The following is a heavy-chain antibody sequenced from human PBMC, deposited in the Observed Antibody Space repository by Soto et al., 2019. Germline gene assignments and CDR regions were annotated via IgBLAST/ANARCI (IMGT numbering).Heavy chain of an antibody. Sequence: GGSLRLSCAASGFTFSSYAMSWVRQAPGKGLEWVSVIYSGGSTYYADSVKGRFTISRDNSKNTLYLQMNSLRAEDTAVYYCARDSDGSGSYGYYGMDVWGQGTTVTVSS. CDR2: IYSGGST. CDR3: ARDSDGSGSYGYYGMDV. V-gene: IGHV3-53*01. J-gene: IGHJ6*02. CDR1: GFTFSSYA. D-gene: IGHD3-10*01.